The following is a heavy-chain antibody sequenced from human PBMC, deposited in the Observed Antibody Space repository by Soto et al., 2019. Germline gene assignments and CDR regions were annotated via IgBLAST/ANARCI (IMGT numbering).Heavy chain of an antibody. D-gene: IGHD2-8*02. V-gene: IGHV4-59*01. CDR1: GGSISSYY. CDR3: ARGGGVYYFDY. J-gene: IGHJ4*02. Sequence: QVQLQESGPGLVKPSETLSLTCTVSGGSISSYYWSWIRQPPGKGLEWIGYIHYSGITDYNPSLKSRVTRSVDTSKSQFSLKLSSVTAADTAVYYCARGGGVYYFDYWGQGTLVTVSS. CDR2: IHYSGIT.